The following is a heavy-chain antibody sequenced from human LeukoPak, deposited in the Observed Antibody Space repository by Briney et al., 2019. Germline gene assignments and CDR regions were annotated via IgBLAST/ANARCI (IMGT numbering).Heavy chain of an antibody. V-gene: IGHV3-23*01. Sequence: GGSLRLSCEASGFSFPYGMSWVRQAPGKGLEWVSGITNSGENTYYADSVKGRFTISRDNSKNTLFLEMNSLRVEDTAVYYCARPRAPVTRISSFDMWGQGTMVTVSS. CDR3: ARPRAPVTRISSFDM. CDR2: ITNSGENT. J-gene: IGHJ3*02. CDR1: GFSFPYG. D-gene: IGHD2/OR15-2a*01.